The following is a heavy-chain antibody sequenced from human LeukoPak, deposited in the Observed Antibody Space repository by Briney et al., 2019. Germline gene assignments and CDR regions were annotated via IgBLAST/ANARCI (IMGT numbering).Heavy chain of an antibody. Sequence: GGSLRLSCVASGFTFSNYAMSWVRQAPGEGLEWVSGIIGSTDSKYYADSVKGRVTISRDNSRNTVYLQMNSLRAEDTAVYYCAKDRTYYSDFPAYYFSPPLQPYSGPRTLVTVSS. CDR1: GFTFSNYA. V-gene: IGHV3-23*01. CDR3: AKDRTYYSDFPAYYFSPPLQPY. J-gene: IGHJ4*02. CDR2: IIGSTDSK. D-gene: IGHD3-22*01.